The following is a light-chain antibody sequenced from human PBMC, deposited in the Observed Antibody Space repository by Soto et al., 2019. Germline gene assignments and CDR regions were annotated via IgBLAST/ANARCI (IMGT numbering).Light chain of an antibody. Sequence: EIVLTQSPGTLSLSPGERVTLSCRASQSVSSSYLAWYQQKPGQAPRLLIYGASSRATGIPDRFSGSGSGTDFTLTISRLEPEDFALYYCQQYGYSPLITFGQGTRLEIK. CDR3: QQYGYSPLIT. J-gene: IGKJ5*01. CDR2: GAS. CDR1: QSVSSSY. V-gene: IGKV3-20*01.